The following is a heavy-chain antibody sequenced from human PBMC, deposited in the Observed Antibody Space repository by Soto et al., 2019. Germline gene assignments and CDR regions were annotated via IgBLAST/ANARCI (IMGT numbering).Heavy chain of an antibody. CDR2: VYFSGST. Sequence: SETLSLTCTVSGGSISSYYWSWIRQPAGKGLEWIGRVYFSGSTKYNPSLQSRVTMSVDTSKNQFALKLSSGMAADTAVYYCAKFGERGTSPGNWFDPWGQGTLVTVSS. J-gene: IGHJ5*02. CDR1: GGSISSYY. D-gene: IGHD3-16*01. CDR3: AKFGERGTSPGNWFDP. V-gene: IGHV4-4*07.